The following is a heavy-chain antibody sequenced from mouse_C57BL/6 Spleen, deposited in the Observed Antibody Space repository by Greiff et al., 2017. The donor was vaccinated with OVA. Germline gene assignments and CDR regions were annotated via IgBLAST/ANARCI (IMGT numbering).Heavy chain of an antibody. D-gene: IGHD3-2*02. J-gene: IGHJ3*01. CDR3: ARDSSGRAWFAC. CDR2: ISGGGGNT. Sequence: EVQLVESGGGLVKPGGSLKLSCAASGFTFSSYTMSWVRQTPEKRLEWVATISGGGGNTYYPDSVKGRFTISRDNAKNTLYLQMSSLRSEDTALYYCARDSSGRAWFACWGQGTLVTVSA. V-gene: IGHV5-9*01. CDR1: GFTFSSYT.